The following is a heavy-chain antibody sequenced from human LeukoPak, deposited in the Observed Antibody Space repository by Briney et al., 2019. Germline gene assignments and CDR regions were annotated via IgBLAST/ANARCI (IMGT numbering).Heavy chain of an antibody. D-gene: IGHD3-22*01. V-gene: IGHV3-11*01. J-gene: IGHJ4*02. CDR2: ISSSGSTI. CDR3: ARDPYYYYDSSGSPFDY. CDR1: GFTFSDYY. Sequence: GGSLRLSCAASGFTFSDYYMSWIRQAPGKGLEWVSYISSSGSTIYYADSVKGRFTISRGNAKNSLYLQMNSLRAEDTAVYYCARDPYYYYDSSGSPFDYWGQETLVTVSS.